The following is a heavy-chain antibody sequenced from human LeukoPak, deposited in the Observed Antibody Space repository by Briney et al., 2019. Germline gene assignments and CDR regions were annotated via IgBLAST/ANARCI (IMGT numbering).Heavy chain of an antibody. CDR2: ISDSGHST. CDR1: GFTFSRYA. CDR3: AKCGLLTNYYYYYMDV. Sequence: GGSLRLSCAASGFTFSRYAMSWVRQAPGKGLEWVSTISDSGHSTYYADSVKGRFTISRDNFKNTLSLQMSSLRGEDTAVYYCAKCGLLTNYYYYYMDVWGKGATVTVSS. V-gene: IGHV3-23*01. D-gene: IGHD2-15*01. J-gene: IGHJ6*03.